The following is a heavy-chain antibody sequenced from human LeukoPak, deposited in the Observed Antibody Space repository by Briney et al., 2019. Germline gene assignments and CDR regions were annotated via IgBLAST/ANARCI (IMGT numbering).Heavy chain of an antibody. Sequence: GGSLRLSCAASGFSFRTYWMTWVRQAPGKGLEWVSAISGSGGSTYYADSVKGRFTISRDNSKNTLYLQMNSLRAEDTAVYYCAKDRSSLYYFDYWGQGTLVTVSS. D-gene: IGHD6-13*01. V-gene: IGHV3-23*01. J-gene: IGHJ4*02. CDR2: ISGSGGST. CDR3: AKDRSSLYYFDY. CDR1: GFSFRTYW.